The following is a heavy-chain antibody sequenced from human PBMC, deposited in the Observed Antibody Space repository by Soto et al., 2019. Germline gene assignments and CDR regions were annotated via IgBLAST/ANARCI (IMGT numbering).Heavy chain of an antibody. D-gene: IGHD3-22*01. V-gene: IGHV3-23*01. CDR2: ISGSGGST. J-gene: IGHJ6*02. Sequence: GGSLRLSCAASGFTFSSYAMSWVRQAPGKGLEWVSAISGSGGSTYYADSVKGRFTISRDNSKNTLYLQMNRLRAEDTAVYYCAKCVVRSGSYYYYYYGMDVWGQGTTVTVSS. CDR3: AKCVVRSGSYYYYYYGMDV. CDR1: GFTFSSYA.